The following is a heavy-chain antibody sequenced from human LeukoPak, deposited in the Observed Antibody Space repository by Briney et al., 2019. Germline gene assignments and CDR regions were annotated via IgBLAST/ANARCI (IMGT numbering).Heavy chain of an antibody. J-gene: IGHJ4*02. CDR1: GASIRSYY. CDR2: IYYSGVT. CDR3: ASGFCIGGSCYSAPFHY. Sequence: KPSETLSLTCTVSGASIRSYYWSWIRQPPGKGLEWIGYIYYSGVTNYNPSLKSRVTISVDTSQNQFSLRLNSVTAADTAVYYCASGFCIGGSCYSAPFHYWGQGALVTVSP. D-gene: IGHD2-15*01. V-gene: IGHV4-59*01.